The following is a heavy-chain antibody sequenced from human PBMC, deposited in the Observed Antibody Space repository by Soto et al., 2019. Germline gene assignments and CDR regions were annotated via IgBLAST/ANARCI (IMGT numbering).Heavy chain of an antibody. Sequence: GASVKVSCKASGYTFTRYGINWVRQATGQGLEWMGWMNPNSGNTGYAQKFQGRVTMTRNTSLTTAYMELSSLRSEDTAVYYCASEMTTRVMDVWGQGTTVSVSS. CDR3: ASEMTTRVMDV. J-gene: IGHJ6*02. D-gene: IGHD1-1*01. CDR2: MNPNSGNT. CDR1: GYTFTRYG. V-gene: IGHV1-8*01.